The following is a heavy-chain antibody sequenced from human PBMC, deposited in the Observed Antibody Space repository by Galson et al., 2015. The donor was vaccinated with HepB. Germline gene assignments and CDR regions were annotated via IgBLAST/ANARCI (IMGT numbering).Heavy chain of an antibody. CDR2: IIPISGTA. V-gene: IGHV1-69*13. CDR1: GGTFSSYA. J-gene: IGHJ4*02. CDR3: ARVPYCSSTSCPPHY. D-gene: IGHD2-2*01. Sequence: SVKVSCKASGGTFSSYAISWVRQAPGQGLEWMGGIIPISGTANYAQKFQGRVTITADESTSTAYMELSSLRSEDTAVYYCARVPYCSSTSCPPHYWGQGTLVTVSS.